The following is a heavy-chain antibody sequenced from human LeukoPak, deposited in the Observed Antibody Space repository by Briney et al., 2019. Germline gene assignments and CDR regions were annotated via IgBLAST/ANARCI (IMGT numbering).Heavy chain of an antibody. Sequence: GSLRLSCAASGFTFSSYSMSWVRQAPGKGLEWVSYISSSSTIYYADSVKGRFTISRDNAKNSLYLQMNSLRDEDTAVYYCARVKVWNYDYWGQGTLVTVSS. V-gene: IGHV3-48*02. CDR3: ARVKVWNYDY. CDR2: ISSSSTI. J-gene: IGHJ4*02. CDR1: GFTFSSYS. D-gene: IGHD1-7*01.